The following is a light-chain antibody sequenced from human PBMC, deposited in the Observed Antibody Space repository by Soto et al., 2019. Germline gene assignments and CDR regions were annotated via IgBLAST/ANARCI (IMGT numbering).Light chain of an antibody. J-gene: IGLJ1*01. CDR3: CSFACNYIYV. CDR2: DVS. Sequence: QSALTQPSSVSGSPGQSVTISCTGTSSDVGGYNYVSWYLQHPGKAPKVMIYDVSKRPSGVPDRFSGSKSGNTASLTISGLQSEDEADYYCCSFACNYIYVFGTVTKLTVL. V-gene: IGLV2-11*01. CDR1: SSDVGGYNY.